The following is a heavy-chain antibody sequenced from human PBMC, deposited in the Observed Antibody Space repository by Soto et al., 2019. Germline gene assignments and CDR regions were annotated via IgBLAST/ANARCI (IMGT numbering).Heavy chain of an antibody. Sequence: PPETLSPTCPVSSASIDRFYWSWIRQPAGKGLGWIGRIHRRGTTNYTPSLKHRVTKCVDMSRNQLSLKLPPVTAADRGVLHCERDRIIGTSFSHYWGQGVLVTVSS. J-gene: IGHJ4*02. CDR2: IHRRGTT. CDR1: SASIDRFY. V-gene: IGHV4-4*07. D-gene: IGHD1-7*01. CDR3: ERDRIIGTSFSHY.